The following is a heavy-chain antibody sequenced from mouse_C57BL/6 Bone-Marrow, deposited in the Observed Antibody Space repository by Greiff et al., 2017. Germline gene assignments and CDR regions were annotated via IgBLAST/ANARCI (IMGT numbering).Heavy chain of an antibody. D-gene: IGHD2-3*01. CDR1: GYSITSGYY. CDR2: ISYAGSN. Sequence: EVKLVESGPGLVKPSQSLSLTCSVTGYSITSGYYWNWIRQFPGNKLEWMGYISYAGSNNYNPSLKNRISITRDTSKNQFFLKLNSVTTEDTATYYCARDGYYVFAYWGQGTLVTVSA. J-gene: IGHJ3*01. CDR3: ARDGYYVFAY. V-gene: IGHV3-6*01.